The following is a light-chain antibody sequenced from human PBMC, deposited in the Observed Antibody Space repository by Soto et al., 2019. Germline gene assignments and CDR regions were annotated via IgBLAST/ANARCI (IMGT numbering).Light chain of an antibody. CDR2: SDN. Sequence: QSALTQPPSASGTPGQRVTISCSGISSNIGSNAVNWYQQLPGTAPKLLMYSDNQRPSGVPDRFSGSKSGTSASLAISGLQSDDEAAYYCAAWDDSLNGPVFGGGTKLTVL. V-gene: IGLV1-44*01. CDR3: AAWDDSLNGPV. CDR1: SSNIGSNA. J-gene: IGLJ2*01.